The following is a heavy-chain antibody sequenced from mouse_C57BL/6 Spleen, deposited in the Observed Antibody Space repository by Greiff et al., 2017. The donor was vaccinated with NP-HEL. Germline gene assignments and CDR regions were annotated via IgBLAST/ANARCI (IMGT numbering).Heavy chain of an antibody. Sequence: EVHLVESGGGLVKPGGSLKLSCAASGFTFSSYAMSWVRQTPEKRLEWVATISDGGSYTYYPDNVKGRFTISRDNAKNNLYLQMSHLKSEDTAMYYCARGDSSGYLTYWGQGTLVTVSA. D-gene: IGHD3-2*02. V-gene: IGHV5-4*01. CDR2: ISDGGSYT. CDR1: GFTFSSYA. CDR3: ARGDSSGYLTY. J-gene: IGHJ3*01.